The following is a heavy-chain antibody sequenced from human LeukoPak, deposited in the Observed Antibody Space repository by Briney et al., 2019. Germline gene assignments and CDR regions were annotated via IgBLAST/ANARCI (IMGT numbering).Heavy chain of an antibody. D-gene: IGHD2-15*01. Sequence: PGGSLRLSCAASGFTFCRYWMSWGCQAPGKGLEWVDSINKDGSEKYYVDSVKGGFTISRNNAKNSMYLQMNSLRAEDTAVYYCARATRRVVADYVDYWGQGTLVTVSS. CDR3: ARATRRVVADYVDY. V-gene: IGHV3-7*01. CDR1: GFTFCRYW. CDR2: INKDGSEK. J-gene: IGHJ4*02.